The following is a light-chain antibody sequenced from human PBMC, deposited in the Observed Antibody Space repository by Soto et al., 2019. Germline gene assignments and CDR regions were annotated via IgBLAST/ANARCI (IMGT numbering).Light chain of an antibody. V-gene: IGLV2-8*01. Sequence: QSALTQPPSASGSPGQSVTISCTGTSSDVGGYNYVSWYQQHPGKAPKLMIYEVTKRSSEVPDRFSGSKSGNTASLTVSGLQAEDEADYYCSSYAGSNKLFGGGTKLTVL. J-gene: IGLJ2*01. CDR1: SSDVGGYNY. CDR2: EVT. CDR3: SSYAGSNKL.